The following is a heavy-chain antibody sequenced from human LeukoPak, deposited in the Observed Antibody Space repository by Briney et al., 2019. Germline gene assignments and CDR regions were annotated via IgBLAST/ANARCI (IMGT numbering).Heavy chain of an antibody. Sequence: PGGSLRLSCAASGFTVSSNYMSWVRQAPGKGLEWVSVIYSGGSTYYADCVNRRFTISRDNSKNTLYLQMNSLRAEDTALYYCSKGGNYAFDIWGQGTMVTVSS. D-gene: IGHD4-23*01. J-gene: IGHJ3*02. CDR3: SKGGNYAFDI. CDR1: GFTVSSNY. V-gene: IGHV3-53*01. CDR2: IYSGGST.